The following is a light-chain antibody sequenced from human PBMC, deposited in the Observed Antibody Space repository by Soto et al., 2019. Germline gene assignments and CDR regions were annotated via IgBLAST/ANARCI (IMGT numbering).Light chain of an antibody. J-gene: IGLJ1*01. Sequence: QSVLTQPASVSGSPGQSITISCTGTSNDVGSYNLVSWYQQHPGKAPKVMIYEVNKRPSGVSNRFSGSKSGNTASLTISGLQAEDEADYYCCSYAGSSTLVFGTGTKVTV. V-gene: IGLV2-23*02. CDR3: CSYAGSSTLV. CDR2: EVN. CDR1: SNDVGSYNL.